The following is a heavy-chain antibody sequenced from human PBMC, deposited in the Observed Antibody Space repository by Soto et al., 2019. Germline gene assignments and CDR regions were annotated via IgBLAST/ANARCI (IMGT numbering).Heavy chain of an antibody. CDR2: IYYSGST. D-gene: IGHD2-2*01. J-gene: IGHJ6*02. V-gene: IGHV4-31*03. CDR3: AREGRYCSSTSCPSGMDV. CDR1: GGSIISGGYY. Sequence: PSETLSLTCTVSGGSIISGGYYCIWIRQHPWNGLEWIGYIYYSGSTYYNPSLKSRVTISVDTSKNQFSLKLSSVTAADTAVYYCAREGRYCSSTSCPSGMDVWGQGTTVTVSS.